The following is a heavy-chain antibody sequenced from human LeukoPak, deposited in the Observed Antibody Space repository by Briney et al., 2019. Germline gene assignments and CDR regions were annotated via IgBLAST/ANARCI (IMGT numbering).Heavy chain of an antibody. CDR1: GYTFTGYY. CDR3: ARRYCSGGSCIPDY. D-gene: IGHD2-15*01. V-gene: IGHV1-2*02. Sequence: ASVKVSCKASGYTFTGYYMHWVRQAPGQGLEGMGWINPNSGGTNYAQKFQGRVTMTRDRSISTAYMELSSLRYDDTAVYYCARRYCSGGSCIPDYWGQGTLVTVSS. J-gene: IGHJ4*02. CDR2: INPNSGGT.